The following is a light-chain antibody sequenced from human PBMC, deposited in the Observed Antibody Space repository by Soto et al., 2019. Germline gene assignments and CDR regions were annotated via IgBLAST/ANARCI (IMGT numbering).Light chain of an antibody. CDR3: QQYGSSPWT. V-gene: IGKV3-20*01. CDR2: GAS. CDR1: QSVSSR. J-gene: IGKJ1*01. Sequence: ETVLTQSPGTLSLSPGERATLSCRASQSVSSRLAWYQQKPGQAPRLLISGASSRATGIPDRFSGSGSGTDFILTISRLEPEEFAVYYCQQYGSSPWTVGQGTKVDNK.